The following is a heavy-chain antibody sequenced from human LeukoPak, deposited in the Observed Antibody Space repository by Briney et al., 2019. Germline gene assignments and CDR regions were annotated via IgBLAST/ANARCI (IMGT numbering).Heavy chain of an antibody. CDR2: ISSSGST. D-gene: IGHD5-12*01. CDR1: RGSISASIRSYY. V-gene: IGHV4-4*09. Sequence: SETLSLTCTVSRGSISASIRSYYWSWLRQPPGKGLEWVGYISSSGSTNDNPSLRSRVTISVDTSKNQFFLNLSSVSAADTAVYYCARVPLGYSGAYYFDYWGPGTLVTVSP. J-gene: IGHJ4*02. CDR3: ARVPLGYSGAYYFDY.